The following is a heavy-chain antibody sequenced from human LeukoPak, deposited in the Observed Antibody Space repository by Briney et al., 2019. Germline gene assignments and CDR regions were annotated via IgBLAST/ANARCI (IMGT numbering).Heavy chain of an antibody. CDR2: ISGSGGST. CDR1: GFTFSSYE. D-gene: IGHD1-26*01. Sequence: GGSLRLSCADSGFTFSSYEMNRVRQAPGKGLEWVSAISGSGGSTYYADSVKGRFTISRDNSKNTLYLQMNSLRAEDTAVYYCAKAPYSGSYCPDYWGQGTLVTVSS. CDR3: AKAPYSGSYCPDY. J-gene: IGHJ4*02. V-gene: IGHV3-23*01.